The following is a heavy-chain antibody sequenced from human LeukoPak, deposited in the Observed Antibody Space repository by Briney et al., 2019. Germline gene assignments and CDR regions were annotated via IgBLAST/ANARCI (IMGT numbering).Heavy chain of an antibody. D-gene: IGHD3-10*01. CDR2: ISSNGGST. CDR3: VKGREYYGSGSYLDY. CDR1: GFTFSSYA. V-gene: IGHV3-64D*06. J-gene: IGHJ4*02. Sequence: GGSLRLSCPASGFTFSSYAMHWVRQAPGKGLEYVSAISSNGGSTYYADSVKGRFTISRDNSKNTLYLQMSSLRAEDTAVYYCVKGREYYGSGSYLDYWGQGTLVTVSS.